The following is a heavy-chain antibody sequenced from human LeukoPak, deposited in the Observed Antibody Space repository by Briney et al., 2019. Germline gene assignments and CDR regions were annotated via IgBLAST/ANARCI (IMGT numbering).Heavy chain of an antibody. CDR1: GFTFSSYA. CDR3: EKYSSSWYVAAFDY. V-gene: IGHV3-23*01. J-gene: IGHJ4*02. Sequence: GGSLRLSCAASGFTFSSYAMSWVRQAPGKGLEWVSAISGSGGSTYYADSVKGRFTISRDNSKNTLYLQMNSLRAENTAVYYCEKYSSSWYVAAFDYWGQGTLVTVSS. D-gene: IGHD6-13*01. CDR2: ISGSGGST.